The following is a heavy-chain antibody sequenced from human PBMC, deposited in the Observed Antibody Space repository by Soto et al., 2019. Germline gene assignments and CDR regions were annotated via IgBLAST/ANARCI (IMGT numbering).Heavy chain of an antibody. J-gene: IGHJ4*02. Sequence: GGSLRLSCAASGFTFSSYAMSWVRQAPGKGLEWVAAISGSGGSTYYADTVKGRFTISRDNSKNTLYLQMNSLRAEGTAVYYCAKDLGYDYVWGSYRYWPHFDYWGQGTLVTVSS. CDR3: AKDLGYDYVWGSYRYWPHFDY. CDR1: GFTFSSYA. CDR2: ISGSGGST. D-gene: IGHD3-16*02. V-gene: IGHV3-23*01.